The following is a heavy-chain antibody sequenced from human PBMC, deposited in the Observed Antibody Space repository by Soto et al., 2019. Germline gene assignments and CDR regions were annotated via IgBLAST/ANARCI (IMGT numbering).Heavy chain of an antibody. V-gene: IGHV3-53*05. CDR3: ARDRTPGSGWFDY. CDR2: IYGGGST. CDR1: GFTVSSNY. J-gene: IGHJ4*02. D-gene: IGHD6-19*01. Sequence: PGGSLRLSCAASGFTVSSNYMSWVRQAPGKGLEWVSVIYGGGSTYYADSVKGRFTISRDNSKNTLYLQMNSLRAEDTAVYYCARDRTPGSGWFDYWGQGTLVTVSS.